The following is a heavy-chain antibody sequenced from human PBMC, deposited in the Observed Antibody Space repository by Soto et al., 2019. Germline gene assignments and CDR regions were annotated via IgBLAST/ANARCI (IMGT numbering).Heavy chain of an antibody. D-gene: IGHD3-10*01. J-gene: IGHJ3*02. CDR3: ARGTLTMVRGVHYDEFDI. V-gene: IGHV1-46*01. CDR1: GYTFTSYY. Sequence: ASVKVSCKASGYTFTSYYMHWVRQAPGQGLEWMGIINPSGGSTSYAQKFQGRVTMTRDTSTSTVYMELSSLRSEDTAVYYCARGTLTMVRGVHYDEFDIWGQGTMVTVSS. CDR2: INPSGGST.